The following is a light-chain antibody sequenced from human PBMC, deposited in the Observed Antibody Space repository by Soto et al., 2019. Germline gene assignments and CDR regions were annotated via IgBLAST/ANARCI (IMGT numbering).Light chain of an antibody. V-gene: IGKV3-15*01. CDR1: QIVGSN. J-gene: IGKJ1*01. CDR3: QQYENWPRT. CDR2: GAS. Sequence: ERVLTQSPGTLSMSPGERATLSCRASQIVGSNLAWYQQKPGQAPRLLIYGASTRATGIPARFSGSGSGTEFTLTISSLQSEDFAVYYCQQYENWPRTFGQGTKVDIK.